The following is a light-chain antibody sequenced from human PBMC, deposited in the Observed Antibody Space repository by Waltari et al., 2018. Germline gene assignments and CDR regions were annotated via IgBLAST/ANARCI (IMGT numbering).Light chain of an antibody. Sequence: QSVLTQPPLASGTPGQRVTISCSGNSSNIGINTVTWYQQLPGTAPKLLIYANYTRPSGVPDRFSASKSDTPASLAISGLQSEDEADYFCATWDDSLNGRVFGGGTKLAVL. V-gene: IGLV1-44*01. CDR2: ANY. J-gene: IGLJ3*02. CDR3: ATWDDSLNGRV. CDR1: SSNIGINT.